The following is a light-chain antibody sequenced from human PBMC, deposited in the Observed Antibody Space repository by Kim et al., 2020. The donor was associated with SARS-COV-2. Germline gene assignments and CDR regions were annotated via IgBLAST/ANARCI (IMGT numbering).Light chain of an antibody. J-gene: IGKJ1*01. CDR3: QQYGSSSWT. CDR2: GAS. V-gene: IGKV3-20*01. Sequence: SPGERATPSCRASQSVSSSYLAWYQQKPGQAPRLLIYGASSRATGIPDRFSGSASGTDFTLTISRLEPEDFAVYYCQQYGSSSWTFGQGTKVDIK. CDR1: QSVSSSY.